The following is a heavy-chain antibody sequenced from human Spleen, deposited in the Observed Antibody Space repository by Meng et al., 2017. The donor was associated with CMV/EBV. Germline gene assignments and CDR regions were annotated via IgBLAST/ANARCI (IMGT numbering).Heavy chain of an antibody. Sequence: SETLSLTCTVSGGSVSSSSYCWGWVRQPPGKGLEWIGNIYYSGSTYYNPSLKSRVTISVDTSKNQFSLKLSSVTAADTAVYYCARDAKPGEWLLGDLYGMDVWGQGTTVTVSS. J-gene: IGHJ6*02. CDR1: GGSVSSSSYC. D-gene: IGHD3-3*01. CDR3: ARDAKPGEWLLGDLYGMDV. CDR2: IYYSGST. V-gene: IGHV4-39*07.